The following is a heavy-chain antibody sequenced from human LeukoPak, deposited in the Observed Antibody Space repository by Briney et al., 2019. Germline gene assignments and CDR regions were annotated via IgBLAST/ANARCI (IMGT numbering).Heavy chain of an antibody. V-gene: IGHV3-23*01. CDR2: ISGSGGST. CDR3: AKADSARGVTLKTTIDY. J-gene: IGHJ4*02. CDR1: GFTFSSYA. Sequence: PGGSLRLSCAASGFTFSSYAMSWVRQARGKGLEWVSVISGSGGSTYYADSVKGRFTISRDNSKYTLYLQMNSLRGEDTAVYYCAKADSARGVTLKTTIDYWGQGTLVTVSS. D-gene: IGHD1-14*01.